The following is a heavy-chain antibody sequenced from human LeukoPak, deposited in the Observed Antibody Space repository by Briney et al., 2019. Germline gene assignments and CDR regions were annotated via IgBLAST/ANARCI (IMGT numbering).Heavy chain of an antibody. CDR3: ARRQAAEIDP. Sequence: SETLSLTCTVSGGSISSSSYYWGWIRQPPGKGLEWIGSIYYSGSTYYNPSLKSRVTISVDTSKNQFSLKLSSVTAADTAVYYCARRQAAEIDPWGQGTLVTVSS. J-gene: IGHJ5*02. CDR1: GGSISSSSYY. V-gene: IGHV4-39*07. D-gene: IGHD6-13*01. CDR2: IYYSGST.